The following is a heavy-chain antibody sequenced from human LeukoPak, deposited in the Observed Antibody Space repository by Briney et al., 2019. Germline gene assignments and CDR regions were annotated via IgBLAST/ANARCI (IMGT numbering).Heavy chain of an antibody. CDR1: GYTFTCYE. CDR3: ARDGELRAALVGASYFWSDP. J-gene: IGHJ5*02. V-gene: IGHV1-18*04. D-gene: IGHD1-26*01. CDR2: SGGKNGHT. Sequence: ATVKVACKASGYTFTCYETSGVQRALGKVFKWWGWSGGKNGHTQYAQKFQGRGTMTIDTSTSTAYMELRSLTSDDTAVYYCARDGELRAALVGASYFWSDPWGQGTLDTVSS.